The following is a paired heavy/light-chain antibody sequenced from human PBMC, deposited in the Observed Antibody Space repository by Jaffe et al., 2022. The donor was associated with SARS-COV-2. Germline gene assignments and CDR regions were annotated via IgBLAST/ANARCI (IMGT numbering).Light chain of an antibody. CDR1: SSDVGGYNY. CDR2: EVS. V-gene: IGLV2-14*01. Sequence: QSALTQPASVSGSPGQSITISCTGTSSDVGGYNYVSWYQQHPGKAPKLMIYEVSNRPSGVSNRFSGSKSGNTASLTISGLQAEDEADYYCSSYTSSSLGHVVFGGGTKLTVL. CDR3: SSYTSSSLGHVV. J-gene: IGLJ2*01.
Heavy chain of an antibody. D-gene: IGHD6-19*01. J-gene: IGHJ4*02. Sequence: QVQLVESGGGLVKPGGSLRLSCAASGFTFSDYYMSWIRQAPGKGLEWVSYISSSGSTIYYADSVKGRFTISRDNAKNSLYLQMNSLRAEDTAVYYCARDGSSGRFWSYYFDYWGQGTLVTVSS. CDR3: ARDGSSGRFWSYYFDY. CDR2: ISSSGSTI. CDR1: GFTFSDYY. V-gene: IGHV3-11*01.